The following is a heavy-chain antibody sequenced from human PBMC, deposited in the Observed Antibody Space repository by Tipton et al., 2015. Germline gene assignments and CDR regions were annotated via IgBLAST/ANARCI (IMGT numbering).Heavy chain of an antibody. J-gene: IGHJ4*02. Sequence: LRLSCTVSGGSIGSHFWSWIRQPPGKGLEWIGHTHYTGNTNYNASLKSRVTISLDTSKNQFSLKLNSVTAADTAVYYCARGLLLWFGMSDYWGRGTLVTVSS. CDR2: THYTGNT. CDR1: GGSIGSHF. D-gene: IGHD3-10*01. V-gene: IGHV4-59*08. CDR3: ARGLLLWFGMSDY.